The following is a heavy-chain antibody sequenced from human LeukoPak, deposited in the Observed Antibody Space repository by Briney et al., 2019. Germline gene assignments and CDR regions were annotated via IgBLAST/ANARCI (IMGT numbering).Heavy chain of an antibody. J-gene: IGHJ3*01. CDR3: ARDPTYYYDSSAP. D-gene: IGHD3-22*01. V-gene: IGHV4-59*12. CDR1: GASMSNYY. CDR2: IYHSGTTYSGST. Sequence: PSETLSLTCDVSGASMSNYYWVWIRQPPGKGLEWIGSIYHSGTTYSGSTNYNPSLKSRVTMSVDTSKNQFPLKLSSVTAADTAVYYCARDPTYYYDSSAPWGQGTMVTVSS.